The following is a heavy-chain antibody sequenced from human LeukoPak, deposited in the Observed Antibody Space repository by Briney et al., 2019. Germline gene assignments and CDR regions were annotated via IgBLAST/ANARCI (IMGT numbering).Heavy chain of an antibody. CDR2: ISYDGSNK. V-gene: IGHV3-30*04. CDR3: ARDSARRDGHNFDY. D-gene: IGHD5-24*01. Sequence: GRSLRLSCAASGFTFSSYAMHWVRQAPGKGLEWVAVISYDGSNKYYADSVKGQFTISRDTSKNTLYLQMNSLRAEDTAVYYCARDSARRDGHNFDYWGQGTLVTVSS. J-gene: IGHJ4*02. CDR1: GFTFSSYA.